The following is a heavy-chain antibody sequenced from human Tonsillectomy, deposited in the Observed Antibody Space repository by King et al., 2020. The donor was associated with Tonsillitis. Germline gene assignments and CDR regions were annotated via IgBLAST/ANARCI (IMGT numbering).Heavy chain of an antibody. CDR1: GFTFSSYA. J-gene: IGHJ6*02. Sequence: VQLVESGGGVVQPGRSPRLSCAASGFTFSSYALHWVRQAPGKGLEWVALISHDGSNRYFADSVKGRFTISSDNSKNTLYLQMNSLRAEDTALYYCARQAGTYYGMDVWGQGTTVTVSS. CDR3: ARQAGTYYGMDV. CDR2: ISHDGSNR. V-gene: IGHV3-30*04. D-gene: IGHD1-1*01.